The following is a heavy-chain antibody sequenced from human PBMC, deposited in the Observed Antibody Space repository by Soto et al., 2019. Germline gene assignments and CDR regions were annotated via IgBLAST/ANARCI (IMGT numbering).Heavy chain of an antibody. CDR2: INHSGST. V-gene: IGHV4-34*01. CDR1: GGSFSGYY. D-gene: IGHD3-10*01. Sequence: SETLSLTCAVYGGSFSGYYWSWIRQPPGKGLEWIGEINHSGSTNYNPSLKSRVTISVDTSKNQFSLKLSSVTAADTAVYYCARQGVRGVIRYHYYYYMDVWGKGTTVTVSS. CDR3: ARQGVRGVIRYHYYYYMDV. J-gene: IGHJ6*03.